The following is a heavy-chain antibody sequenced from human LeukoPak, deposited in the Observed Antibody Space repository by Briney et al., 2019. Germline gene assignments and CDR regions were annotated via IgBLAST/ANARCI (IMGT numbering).Heavy chain of an antibody. CDR3: ARDHSGYSYGYTNY. J-gene: IGHJ4*02. CDR1: GFTFSSYS. D-gene: IGHD5-18*01. CDR2: ISSSSSYI. Sequence: GGSLRLSCAASGFTFSSYSMNWVRQAPGKGLEWVSSISSSSSYIYYADSVKGRFTISRDNAKNSLYLQMNSLRAEDTAVYYCARDHSGYSYGYTNYWGQGTLVTVSS. V-gene: IGHV3-21*01.